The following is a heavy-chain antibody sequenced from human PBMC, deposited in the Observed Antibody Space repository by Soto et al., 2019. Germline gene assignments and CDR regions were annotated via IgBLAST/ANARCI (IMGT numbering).Heavy chain of an antibody. D-gene: IGHD4-4*01. J-gene: IGHJ6*03. CDR1: GFTFSDHY. CDR2: TRNKANSYTT. CDR3: ARERGYSNLYYYYYYMDV. Sequence: GGSLRLSCAASGFTFSDHYMDWVRQAPGKGLEWVGRTRNKANSYTTEYAASVKGRFTISRDDSKNSLYLQMNSLKTEDTAVYYCARERGYSNLYYYYYYMDVWGKGTTVTVSS. V-gene: IGHV3-72*01.